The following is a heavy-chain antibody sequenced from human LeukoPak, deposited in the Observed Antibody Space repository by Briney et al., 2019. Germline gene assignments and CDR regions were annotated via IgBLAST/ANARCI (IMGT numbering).Heavy chain of an antibody. D-gene: IGHD3-22*01. Sequence: GASVKVSCKASGGTFSSYAISWVRQAPGQGLEWMGRIIPILGIANYAQKFQGRVTITADKSTSTAYMELSSLRSEDTAVYYCARAIVVVTRYAFDIWGQGTMVTVSS. CDR3: ARAIVVVTRYAFDI. CDR1: GGTFSSYA. V-gene: IGHV1-69*04. J-gene: IGHJ3*02. CDR2: IIPILGIA.